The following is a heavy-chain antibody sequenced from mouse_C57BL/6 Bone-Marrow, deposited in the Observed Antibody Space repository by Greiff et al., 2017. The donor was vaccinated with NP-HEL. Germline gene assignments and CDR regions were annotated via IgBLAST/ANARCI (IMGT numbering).Heavy chain of an antibody. CDR2: SRNKANDYTT. CDR3: ARGPSYWYFDV. J-gene: IGHJ1*03. V-gene: IGHV7-1*01. Sequence: EVKLMESGGGLVQSGRSLRLSCATSGFTFSDFYMEWVRQAPGKGLEWIAASRNKANDYTTEYSASVKGRFIVSRDTSQSILYLQMNALRAEDTAIYYCARGPSYWYFDVWGTGTTVTVSS. CDR1: GFTFSDFY.